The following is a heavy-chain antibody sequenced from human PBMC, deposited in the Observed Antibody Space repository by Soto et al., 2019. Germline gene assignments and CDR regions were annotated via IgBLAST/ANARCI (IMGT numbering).Heavy chain of an antibody. Sequence: VHLVESGGGVVPPGRSLKLSCIASGFAFGSHGMHWVRQVSGKGLEWVAVISHDGQNQYYRESVKGRFTISRDNSKNSLFLEVHSLRVEDTAVYYCARERADIVVAPVATSGMDVWGQGTAVTVSS. CDR2: ISHDGQNQ. CDR3: ARERADIVVAPVATSGMDV. CDR1: GFAFGSHG. V-gene: IGHV3-30*03. J-gene: IGHJ6*02. D-gene: IGHD2-2*01.